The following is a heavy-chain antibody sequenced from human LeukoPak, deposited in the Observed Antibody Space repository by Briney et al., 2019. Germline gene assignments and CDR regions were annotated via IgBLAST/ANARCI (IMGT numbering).Heavy chain of an antibody. Sequence: LRLSCAASGFTFSDHYMDWVRQPPGKGLEWIGYIYYSGSTYYNPSLKSRVTISVDTSKNQFSLKLSSVTAADTAVYYCARGIDYGGNSFIDYWGQGTLVTVSS. CDR3: ARGIDYGGNSFIDY. V-gene: IGHV4-30-4*08. J-gene: IGHJ4*02. CDR1: GFTFSDHY. D-gene: IGHD4-23*01. CDR2: IYYSGST.